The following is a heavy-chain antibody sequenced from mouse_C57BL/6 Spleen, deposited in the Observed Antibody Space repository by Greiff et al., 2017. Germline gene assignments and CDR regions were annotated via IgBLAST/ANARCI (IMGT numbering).Heavy chain of an antibody. J-gene: IGHJ2*01. D-gene: IGHD2-2*01. Sequence: VQLQQSGAELVRPGTSVTVSCKASGYAFTNYLIEWVKQRPGQGLEWIGVINPRSGGTNYNEKFKGKATLTADKSSSTAYMQLSSLTSEDSAVYFCARSGYDGFDYWGQGTTLTVSS. V-gene: IGHV1-54*01. CDR3: ARSGYDGFDY. CDR2: INPRSGGT. CDR1: GYAFTNYL.